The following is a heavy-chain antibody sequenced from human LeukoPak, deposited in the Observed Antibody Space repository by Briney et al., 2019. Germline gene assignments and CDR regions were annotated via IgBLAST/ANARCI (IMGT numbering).Heavy chain of an antibody. CDR3: GSNRSNDFWSGYYDFSY. D-gene: IGHD3-3*01. CDR2: ISYSGST. Sequence: SETLSPTCTVSGGSLSSYYSSWVRHPPGKGLEWVGYISYSGSTTSNPSPTSLATPSVHTPKNKFSPQLSPVTAADTPASYPGSNRSNDFWSGYYDFSYWGQGTLVTVSS. CDR1: GGSLSSYY. V-gene: IGHV4-59*01. J-gene: IGHJ4*02.